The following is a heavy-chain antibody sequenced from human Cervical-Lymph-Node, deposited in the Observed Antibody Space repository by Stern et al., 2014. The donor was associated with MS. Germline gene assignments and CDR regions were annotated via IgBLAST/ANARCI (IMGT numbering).Heavy chain of an antibody. D-gene: IGHD1-1*01. CDR2: IYTSGRT. Sequence: QVQLQESGPGLVKPSQTLSLTCTVSGGSLRSGSYYWSWIRQPAGKGLEWIGRIYTSGRTNYNPSLKSRVTISLDPPKNKFSRRLSSVTAADTAVYYCARGGRTGTMTYDYWGQGNLVTVSS. CDR1: GGSLRSGSYY. CDR3: ARGGRTGTMTYDY. V-gene: IGHV4-61*02. J-gene: IGHJ4*02.